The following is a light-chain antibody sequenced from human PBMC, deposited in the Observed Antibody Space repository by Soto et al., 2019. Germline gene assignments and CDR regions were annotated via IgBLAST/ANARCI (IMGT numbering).Light chain of an antibody. CDR3: QQYHSYYPWT. V-gene: IGKV1-5*01. CDR2: DAS. Sequence: DIQMTQSPSTLSASVGDRVTITCRASQTISNWLAWYQQKPGKAPRLLISDASSLESGVPSRFSGSGSGTEFTLTISSLQPDDFATYYCQQYHSYYPWTFGQGTKVDIK. J-gene: IGKJ1*01. CDR1: QTISNW.